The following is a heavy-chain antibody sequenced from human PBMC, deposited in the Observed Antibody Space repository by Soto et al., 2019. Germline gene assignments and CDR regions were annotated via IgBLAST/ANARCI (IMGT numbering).Heavy chain of an antibody. CDR3: AREDDTNSFDP. CDR2: INPNSGGT. CDR1: GYTFTGYY. Sequence: ASVKVSCKASGYTFTGYYMHWVRQAPGQGLEWMGWINPNSGGTNYAQKFQGRVTMTRDTSISTAYMELSRLRSDDTAVYYCAREDDTNSFDPWGQVTPVPVSS. J-gene: IGHJ5*02. V-gene: IGHV1-2*02. D-gene: IGHD3-9*01.